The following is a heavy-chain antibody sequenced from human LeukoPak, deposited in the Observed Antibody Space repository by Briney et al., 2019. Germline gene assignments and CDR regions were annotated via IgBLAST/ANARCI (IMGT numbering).Heavy chain of an antibody. CDR2: ISGSSSYI. Sequence: PGGSLRLSCAASGFTFSLYSMNWVRQAPGKGLEWVSSISGSSSYIYYADSVKGRFSISRDNAKNSLYLQMNSLRAEDTAVYYCARDGIAVAGHIDYWGQGTLVTVSS. J-gene: IGHJ4*02. CDR3: ARDGIAVAGHIDY. D-gene: IGHD6-19*01. V-gene: IGHV3-21*01. CDR1: GFTFSLYS.